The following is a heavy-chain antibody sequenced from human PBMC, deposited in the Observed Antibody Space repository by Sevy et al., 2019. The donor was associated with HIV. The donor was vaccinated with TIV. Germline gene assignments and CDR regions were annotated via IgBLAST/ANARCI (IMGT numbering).Heavy chain of an antibody. CDR3: AKDLKRYSDYGRNHHYYGMNL. J-gene: IGHJ6*02. CDR1: GFTFSNYG. V-gene: IGHV3-30*18. D-gene: IGHD4-17*01. Sequence: GGSLRLSCAASGFTFSNYGMHWVRQAPGKGLEWVALISDDEEHKYSADSVKGRFTISRDNSKNTLYLQMHSLSAEDTAVYYCAKDLKRYSDYGRNHHYYGMNLWGQGTTVTVSS. CDR2: ISDDEEHK.